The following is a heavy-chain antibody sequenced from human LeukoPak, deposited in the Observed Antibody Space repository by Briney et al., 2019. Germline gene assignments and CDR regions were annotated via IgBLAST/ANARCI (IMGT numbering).Heavy chain of an antibody. CDR1: GFTVSSNY. V-gene: IGHV3-66*02. D-gene: IGHD4-17*01. Sequence: GGSLRLSCAASGFTVSSNYMSWVRQAPGKGLEWVSVIYSGGSTYYADSVKGRFTISRDNSKNTLYLQMNSLRAEDTAVYYCARDPYGDKGIDCWGQGTLVTVSS. CDR2: IYSGGST. CDR3: ARDPYGDKGIDC. J-gene: IGHJ4*02.